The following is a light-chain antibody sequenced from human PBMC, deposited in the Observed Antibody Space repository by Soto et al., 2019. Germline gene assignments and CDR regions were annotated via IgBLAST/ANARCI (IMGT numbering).Light chain of an antibody. CDR2: EVF. CDR1: SSDVGSYNL. J-gene: IGLJ2*01. CDR3: CSYAGRATYV. Sequence: QSVLTQPASVSGSPGQSITNSCTGPSSDVGSYNLVSWYQQYPGKAPKLIIFEVFKRPSGVSHRFSGSKSGNTASLTISGLQAEDEANYYCCSYAGRATYVFGGGTKVTVL. V-gene: IGLV2-23*02.